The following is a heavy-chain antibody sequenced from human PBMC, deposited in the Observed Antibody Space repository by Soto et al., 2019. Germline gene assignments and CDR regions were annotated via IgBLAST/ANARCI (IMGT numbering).Heavy chain of an antibody. CDR2: VYHSGST. Sequence: SETLSLTCAVSGGSISTSNWWSWVRQPPGKGLEWIGEVYHSGSTNYNPSLKSRVTISVDTSKNQFSLKLSSVTAADTAVYYCARVSGSYYHGMDVWGQGTTVTVSS. CDR3: ARVSGSYYHGMDV. J-gene: IGHJ6*02. V-gene: IGHV4-4*02. D-gene: IGHD1-26*01. CDR1: GGSISTSNW.